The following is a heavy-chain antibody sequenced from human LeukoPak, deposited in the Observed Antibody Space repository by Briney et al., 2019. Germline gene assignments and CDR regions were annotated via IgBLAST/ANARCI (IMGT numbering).Heavy chain of an antibody. V-gene: IGHV3-53*01. J-gene: IGHJ4*02. CDR1: GFTVSNNY. Sequence: GGSLRLSCAASGFTVSNNYMSWVRQAPGKGLEWVSVIYSGGSTYYTDSVKGRFTISRDSSKHTLYLQMNSLRAEDTAVYYCATVIDNSGSLGFWGQGTLVAVSS. CDR3: ATVIDNSGSLGF. D-gene: IGHD3-22*01. CDR2: IYSGGST.